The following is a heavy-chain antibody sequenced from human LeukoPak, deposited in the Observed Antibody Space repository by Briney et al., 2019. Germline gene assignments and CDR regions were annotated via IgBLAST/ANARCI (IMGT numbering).Heavy chain of an antibody. Sequence: SETLSLTCAVYGGSFSGYYWNWIRQPSGKGLEWIGEINNSGSTNYNPSLKSRVTISGDTSKNQFSLKLSSVTAADTAVYYCARGRAFFDWGQGTLVTVSS. CDR3: ARGRAFFD. CDR2: INNSGST. V-gene: IGHV4-34*01. J-gene: IGHJ4*02. CDR1: GGSFSGYY. D-gene: IGHD3-3*02.